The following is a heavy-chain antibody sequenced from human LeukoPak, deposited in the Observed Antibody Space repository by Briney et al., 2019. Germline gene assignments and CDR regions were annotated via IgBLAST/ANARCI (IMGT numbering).Heavy chain of an antibody. D-gene: IGHD3-10*01. V-gene: IGHV3-7*01. Sequence: GGSLLLSCAASGFTLSNYWMTWVRPSPGKGLEWVAIIKPDGSDKYYGDYVKGRFTIYRDNAKNSLYLQMSSLRVEDTAVYYCARGGHRQKEFWGQGTLVTVSS. J-gene: IGHJ4*02. CDR2: IKPDGSDK. CDR3: ARGGHRQKEF. CDR1: GFTLSNYW.